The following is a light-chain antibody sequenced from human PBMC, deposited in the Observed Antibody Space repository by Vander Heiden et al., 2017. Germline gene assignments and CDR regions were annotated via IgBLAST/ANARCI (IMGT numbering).Light chain of an antibody. CDR1: QSFSTW. CDR3: QQDNNIPYT. V-gene: IGKV1-5*03. J-gene: IGKJ2*01. Sequence: DIQMTQSPSTLSASVGDRVTITCRASQSFSTWLAWYQQKPGKAPKLLIYKASSLQSGVPSRFSGSGSGTEFTLTISSLQPDDFATYYCQQDNNIPYTFGQGTKMEIK. CDR2: KAS.